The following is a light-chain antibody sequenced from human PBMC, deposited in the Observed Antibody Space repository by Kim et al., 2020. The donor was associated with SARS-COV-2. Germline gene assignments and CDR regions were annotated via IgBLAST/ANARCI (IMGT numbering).Light chain of an antibody. V-gene: IGLV3-21*04. CDR1: NIGSKS. CDR2: YNS. CDR3: QVWDNNSVHYV. J-gene: IGLJ1*01. Sequence: APGETARSTCGGDNIGSKSVHGYQQKPGQAPVLVIYYNSVRPSGIPERFSGSNSGNTATLTISRVEAGDEADFYCQVWDNNSVHYVFGTGTKVTVL.